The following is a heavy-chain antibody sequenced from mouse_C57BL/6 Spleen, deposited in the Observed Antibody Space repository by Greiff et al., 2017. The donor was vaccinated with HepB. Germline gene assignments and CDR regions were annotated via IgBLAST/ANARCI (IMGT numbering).Heavy chain of an antibody. CDR3: AREDWDRAMDY. Sequence: VQGVESGAELARPGASVKLSCKASGYTFTSYGISWVKQRTGQGLEWIGEIYPRSGNTYYNEKFKGKATLTADKSSSTAYMELRSLTSEDSAVYFCAREDWDRAMDYWGQGTSVTVSS. V-gene: IGHV1-81*01. CDR1: GYTFTSYG. CDR2: IYPRSGNT. D-gene: IGHD4-1*01. J-gene: IGHJ4*01.